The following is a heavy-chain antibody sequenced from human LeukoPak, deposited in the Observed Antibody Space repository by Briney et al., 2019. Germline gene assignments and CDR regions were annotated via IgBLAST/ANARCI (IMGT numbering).Heavy chain of an antibody. CDR2: INSDGSST. CDR3: VSIPGD. V-gene: IGHV3-74*01. J-gene: IGHJ4*02. CDR1: GFTLSGDW. Sequence: GGSLRLSCAASGFTLSGDWMHWVRQGSGKGLVWVSRINSDGSSTSYADSVKGRFTISRDNAKNTLYLQMNTLRAEDTAVYYCVSIPGDWGQGILVTVSS. D-gene: IGHD7-27*01.